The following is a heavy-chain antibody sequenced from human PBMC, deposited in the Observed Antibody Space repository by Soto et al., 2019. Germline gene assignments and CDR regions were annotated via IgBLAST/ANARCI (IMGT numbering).Heavy chain of an antibody. Sequence: SETLSLTCVVSGGSFTGYYWDWIRQPPGKGLEWVGQIHHSGNTNYNPSLKSRVTMSVDKSKNQFSLKLTSVTAADTAVYYCARETSFSDTTGSYDEDYFDYWGRGTLVTVSS. V-gene: IGHV4-34*01. D-gene: IGHD3-9*01. J-gene: IGHJ4*02. CDR1: GGSFTGYY. CDR3: ARETSFSDTTGSYDEDYFDY. CDR2: IHHSGNT.